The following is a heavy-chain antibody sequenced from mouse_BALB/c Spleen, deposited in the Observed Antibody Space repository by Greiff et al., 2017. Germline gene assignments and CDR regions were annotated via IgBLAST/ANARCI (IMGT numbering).Heavy chain of an antibody. Sequence: EVQLQQSGAELVKPGASVKLSCTASGFNIKDTYMHWVKQRPEQGLEWIGRIDPANGNTKYDPKFQGKATITADTSSNTAYLQLSSLKSEDTAVYYCAELGPHYYAMDYGGQGTSVTVSS. CDR3: AELGPHYYAMDY. D-gene: IGHD4-1*01. CDR2: IDPANGNT. J-gene: IGHJ4*01. CDR1: GFNIKDTY. V-gene: IGHV14-3*02.